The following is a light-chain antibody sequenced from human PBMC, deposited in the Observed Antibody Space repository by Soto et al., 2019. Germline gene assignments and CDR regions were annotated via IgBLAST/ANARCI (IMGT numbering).Light chain of an antibody. V-gene: IGKV1-5*01. J-gene: IGKJ1*01. CDR3: QQYNSYRT. CDR1: QSNSIW. CDR2: DAS. Sequence: DIQMTQSPSTLSASVGARVTITSRARQSNSIWLAWYQQKPGKAPKIRIYDASILESGVPSRFSGSGSGTEFTLTISSMQPDDFATYYCQQYNSYRTFGQGTKVDIK.